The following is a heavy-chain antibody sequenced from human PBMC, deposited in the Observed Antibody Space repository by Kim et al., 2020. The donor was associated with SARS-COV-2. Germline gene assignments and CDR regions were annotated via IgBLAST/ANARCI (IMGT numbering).Heavy chain of an antibody. V-gene: IGHV3-74*01. Sequence: TNADSVKGRFTISRDNAKNTLYLHLNSLRAEDTALYYCARPLSGTNCYDNWGQGTLVTVSS. D-gene: IGHD2-8*01. J-gene: IGHJ4*02. CDR3: ARPLSGTNCYDN.